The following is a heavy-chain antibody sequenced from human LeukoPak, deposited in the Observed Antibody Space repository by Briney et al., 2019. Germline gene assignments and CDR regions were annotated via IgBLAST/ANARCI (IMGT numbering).Heavy chain of an antibody. D-gene: IGHD6-13*01. J-gene: IGHJ6*03. CDR1: GFTFSSYG. V-gene: IGHV3-30*02. CDR2: IRYDGSNK. CDR3: AKDGSSWPLYYYYYMDV. Sequence: GGSLRLSCAASGFTFSSYGMHWVRQAPGKGLEWVAFIRYDGSNKYYADSVKGRFTISRDNSKNTLYLQMNSLRAEDTAVYYCAKDGSSWPLYYYYYMDVWGKGTTVTVSS.